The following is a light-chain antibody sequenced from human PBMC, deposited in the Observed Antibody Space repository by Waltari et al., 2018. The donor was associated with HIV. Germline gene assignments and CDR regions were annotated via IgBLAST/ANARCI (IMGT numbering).Light chain of an antibody. V-gene: IGLV1-47*01. CDR2: RSN. CDR1: SSNIGNYY. J-gene: IGLJ3*02. CDR3: AAWEDSLSGPV. Sequence: QSVLTQPPSASGTPGQRVTIPCSGSSSNIGNYYVYWYQQLPGTAPKVLIYRSNQRPSGVPDRFSGSKSGTSASLAISGLRSEDEADYYCAAWEDSLSGPVFGGGTKLIVL.